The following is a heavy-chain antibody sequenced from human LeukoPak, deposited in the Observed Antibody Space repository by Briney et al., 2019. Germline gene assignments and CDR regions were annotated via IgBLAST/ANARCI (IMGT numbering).Heavy chain of an antibody. D-gene: IGHD3-22*01. V-gene: IGHV3-21*01. CDR3: ARVKVAYYDSSGYPFDY. CDR2: ISSSSSYI. CDR1: GFTFSSYS. Sequence: GGSLRLSCAASGFTFSSYSMNWVRQAPGKGLEWVSSISSSSSYIYYADSVKGRFTISSDNAKNSLYLQMNSLRAEDTAVYYCARVKVAYYDSSGYPFDYWGQGTLVTVSS. J-gene: IGHJ4*02.